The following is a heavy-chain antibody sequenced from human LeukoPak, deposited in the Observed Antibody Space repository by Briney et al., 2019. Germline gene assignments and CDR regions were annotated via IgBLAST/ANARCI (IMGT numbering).Heavy chain of an antibody. CDR3: ASRTHTISSYYYMDV. V-gene: IGHV1-2*02. D-gene: IGHD3-3*01. Sequence: ASVKVSSKASGYTFTVYYMHWVRQAPGQGLEWMGWINPNSGGTNYAQKFQGRVTMTRDTSVSTAYMELSRLRSDDTAVYYCASRTHTISSYYYMDVWGKGTTVTVSS. J-gene: IGHJ6*03. CDR1: GYTFTVYY. CDR2: INPNSGGT.